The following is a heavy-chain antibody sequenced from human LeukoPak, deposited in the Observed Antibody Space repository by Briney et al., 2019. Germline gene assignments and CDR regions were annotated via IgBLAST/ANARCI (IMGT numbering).Heavy chain of an antibody. CDR3: ARDGVGADGIDY. CDR2: ISSSGSTI. J-gene: IGHJ4*02. CDR1: GFTFSSCE. Sequence: PGGSLRLSCAASGFTFSSCEMNWVRQAPGKGLEWVSYISSSGSTIYYADSVRGRFTISRDNAKNSLYLQMNSLRVEDTAVYYCARDGVGADGIDYWGQGTLVTVSS. D-gene: IGHD1-26*01. V-gene: IGHV3-48*03.